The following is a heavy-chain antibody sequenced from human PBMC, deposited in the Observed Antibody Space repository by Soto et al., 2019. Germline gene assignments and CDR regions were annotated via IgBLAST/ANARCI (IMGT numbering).Heavy chain of an antibody. J-gene: IGHJ6*02. CDR3: ARGHYCGHGLDV. V-gene: IGHV4-30-2*01. D-gene: IGHD4-17*01. CDR1: DGALIIGGYA. Sequence: SETLSLTCPVIDGALIIGGYAWTCIRQPPGKGLEWIGHIYLTGITYYNPPLKSRVTLSVDRSKNQFSLTLSSVTAADTAVYYCARGHYCGHGLDVCGQGSTVT. CDR2: IYLTGIT.